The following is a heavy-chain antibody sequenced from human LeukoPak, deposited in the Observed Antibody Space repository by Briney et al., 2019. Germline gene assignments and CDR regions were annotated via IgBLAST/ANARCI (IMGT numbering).Heavy chain of an antibody. V-gene: IGHV4-34*01. CDR3: ARASMIVTSTYDY. CDR2: INHSGST. J-gene: IGHJ4*02. Sequence: SETLSLTCAVYGGSFSGYYWSWIRQPPGKGLEWIGEINHSGSTNYNPSLKSRVTISVDTSKNQFSLKLSSVTAAGTAVYYCARASMIVTSTYDYWGQGTLVTVSS. D-gene: IGHD3-22*01. CDR1: GGSFSGYY.